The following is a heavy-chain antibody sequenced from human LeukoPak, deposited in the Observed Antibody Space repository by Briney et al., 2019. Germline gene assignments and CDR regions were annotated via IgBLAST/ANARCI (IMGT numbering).Heavy chain of an antibody. V-gene: IGHV4-30-2*01. J-gene: IGHJ4*02. CDR1: GGSISSGGYY. CDR3: AVSSSPRYFDY. CDR2: IYHSGST. D-gene: IGHD6-6*01. Sequence: SQTLSLTCTVSGGSISSGGYYWSWIRQPPGKGLEWIGYIYHSGSTYYNPSLKSRVTISVDGSKNQFSLKLSSVTAADTAVYYCAVSSSPRYFDYWGQETLVTVSS.